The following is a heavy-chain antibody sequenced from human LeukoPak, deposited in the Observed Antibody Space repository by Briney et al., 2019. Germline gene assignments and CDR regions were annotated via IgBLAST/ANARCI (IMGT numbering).Heavy chain of an antibody. Sequence: GESLKISCKGSGYTFTNNWIGWVRQMPGKGLEWMGIIFPGDSDTRYSPSFQGQVTISADKSISTAYLQWSSLKASDSAMYYCARQLQRGYSYSDYWGRGTLVTVSS. CDR3: ARQLQRGYSYSDY. D-gene: IGHD5-18*01. V-gene: IGHV5-51*01. CDR1: GYTFTNNW. CDR2: IFPGDSDT. J-gene: IGHJ4*02.